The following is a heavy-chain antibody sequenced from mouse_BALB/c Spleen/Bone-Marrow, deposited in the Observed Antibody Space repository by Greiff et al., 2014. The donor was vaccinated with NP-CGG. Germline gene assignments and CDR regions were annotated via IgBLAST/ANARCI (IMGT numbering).Heavy chain of an antibody. CDR3: ARRADSSGYVDAMDY. D-gene: IGHD3-2*01. Sequence: QVQLKDSGAELVRPGVSVKISCKGSGYTFTDYAMHWVKQSHAKSLEWIGVISTYYGDSSYNQKFKGRATMTVDESSSTAYMELARLTSEDSAIYYCARRADSSGYVDAMDYWGQGTSVTVSS. V-gene: IGHV1S137*01. J-gene: IGHJ4*01. CDR2: ISTYYGDS. CDR1: GYTFTDYA.